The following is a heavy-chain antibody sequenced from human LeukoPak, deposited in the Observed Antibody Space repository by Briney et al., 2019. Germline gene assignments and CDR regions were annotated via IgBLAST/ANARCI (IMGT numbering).Heavy chain of an antibody. D-gene: IGHD3-10*01. CDR2: LYSDGART. V-gene: IGHV3-66*01. Sequence: SGGSLRLSCAASGFTVSSSFLSWVRQAPGKGLEWLSILYSDGARTQYADSAKGRFTISRDNSKNTLHLQMNSLRAEDTALYYCARLISGSYHLYFDDWGLGTLVTVSS. J-gene: IGHJ4*02. CDR3: ARLISGSYHLYFDD. CDR1: GFTVSSSF.